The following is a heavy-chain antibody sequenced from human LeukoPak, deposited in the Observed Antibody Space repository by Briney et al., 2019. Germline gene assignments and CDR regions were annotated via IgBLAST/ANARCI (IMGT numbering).Heavy chain of an antibody. Sequence: PSETLSLTCAVYGGSFSAYYWRWVRQSPGKGLEWIAEINHRGDTNYNPSVKRRVTISGETSKKQFSLKVTSLTAADTAIYYCARGPTISETGYFDYWGQGTLVTVSS. D-gene: IGHD1-1*01. V-gene: IGHV4-34*01. CDR1: GGSFSAYY. J-gene: IGHJ4*03. CDR2: INHRGDT. CDR3: ARGPTISETGYFDY.